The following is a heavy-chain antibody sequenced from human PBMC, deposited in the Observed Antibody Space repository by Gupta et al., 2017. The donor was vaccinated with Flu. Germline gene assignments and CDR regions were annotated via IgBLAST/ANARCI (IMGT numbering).Heavy chain of an antibody. Sequence: QVQLVESGGGVVQPGRSLRLSCAASGFTFSSYGMHWVRQAPGKGLEWVAVIWYDGSNKYYADSVKGRFTISRDNSKNTLYLQMNSLRAEDTAVYYCARDHLAHYYDSSGYYKAPDYWGQGTLVTVSS. D-gene: IGHD3-22*01. CDR3: ARDHLAHYYDSSGYYKAPDY. V-gene: IGHV3-33*01. J-gene: IGHJ4*02. CDR2: IWYDGSNK. CDR1: GFTFSSYG.